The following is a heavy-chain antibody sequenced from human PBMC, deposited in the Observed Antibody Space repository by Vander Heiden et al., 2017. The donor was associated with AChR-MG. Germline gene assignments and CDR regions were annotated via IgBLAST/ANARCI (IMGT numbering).Heavy chain of an antibody. V-gene: IGHV1-8*01. J-gene: IGHJ4*02. CDR2: MNPNSGNT. CDR1: GYTFTSYD. Sequence: QVQLVQSGAEVKKPGASVKVSCQASGYTFTSYDINWVRQATGQGLEWMGWMNPNSGNTGYAQKFQGRVTMTRNTSISTAYMELSSLRSEDTAVYYCARVPNAGGRKRRSSDSYFDYWGQGTLVTVSS. D-gene: IGHD3-16*01. CDR3: ARVPNAGGRKRRSSDSYFDY.